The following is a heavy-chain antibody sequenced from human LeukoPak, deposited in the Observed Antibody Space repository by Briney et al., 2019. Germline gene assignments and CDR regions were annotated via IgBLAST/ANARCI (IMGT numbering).Heavy chain of an antibody. J-gene: IGHJ4*02. Sequence: SETLSLTCAVYGGSFSGYYWGWIRQPPGKGLEWIGEINHSGSTNYNPSLKSRVTISVDTSKNQSSLKLSSVTAADTAVYYCARGPDSSGADYWGQGTLVTASS. CDR2: INHSGST. CDR1: GGSFSGYY. CDR3: ARGPDSSGADY. V-gene: IGHV4-34*01. D-gene: IGHD3-22*01.